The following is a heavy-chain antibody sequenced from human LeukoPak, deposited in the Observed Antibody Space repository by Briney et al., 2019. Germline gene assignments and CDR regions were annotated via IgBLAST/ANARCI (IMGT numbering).Heavy chain of an antibody. CDR1: GGTFSSYA. D-gene: IGHD3-10*01. CDR3: ASGEYYGSGSYWDPYYFDY. V-gene: IGHV1-69*05. J-gene: IGHJ4*02. Sequence: SVKVSCKASGGTFSSYAISWVRQAPGQGLEWMGGIIPIFDTANYAQKFQGRVTITTDESTSTAYMELSSLRSEDTAVYYCASGEYYGSGSYWDPYYFDYWGQGTLVTVSS. CDR2: IIPIFDTA.